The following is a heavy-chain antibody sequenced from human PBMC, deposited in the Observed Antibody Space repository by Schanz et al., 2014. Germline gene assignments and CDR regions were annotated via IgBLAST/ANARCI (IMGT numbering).Heavy chain of an antibody. J-gene: IGHJ4*02. CDR2: INPIGGST. CDR1: RYTFNTYG. Sequence: QGQLVQSGPEVKEPGASVKVSCEASRYTFNTYGLNWVRQAPGQGLEWMGIINPIGGSTTYAQKFRGAVTLTTDTSTDTAYLELTSLRSEDTAVYYCARDQSPYTNSSDVRYFDYWGQGSLVTVSS. D-gene: IGHD6-6*01. CDR3: ARDQSPYTNSSDVRYFDY. V-gene: IGHV1-46*02.